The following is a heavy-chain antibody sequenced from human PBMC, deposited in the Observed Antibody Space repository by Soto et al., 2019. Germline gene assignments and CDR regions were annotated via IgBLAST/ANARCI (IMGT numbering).Heavy chain of an antibody. CDR3: ASGVAEDRFEF. CDR2: IVPLSGTA. D-gene: IGHD2-8*01. Sequence: QVQLVQSGAEVRKPGSSVKVSSQASRNTFNIFAFSWVRQAPGQGLQFVGGIVPLSGTAKSAQEFQDRVTLTADESTSTIYMELRTLQSDDKAIFYCASGVAEDRFEFWGQGTLVTVSS. J-gene: IGHJ1*01. CDR1: RNTFNIFA. V-gene: IGHV1-69*01.